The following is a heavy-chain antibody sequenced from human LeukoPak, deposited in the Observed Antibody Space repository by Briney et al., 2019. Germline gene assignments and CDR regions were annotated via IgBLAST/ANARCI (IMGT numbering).Heavy chain of an antibody. V-gene: IGHV4-61*01. CDR2: IYYSGST. D-gene: IGHD6-13*01. J-gene: IGHJ4*02. Sequence: SETLSLTCTVSGGPVSSGSYYWSWIRQPPGKGLEWIGYIYYSGSTNYNPSLKSRVTISVDTSKNQFSLKLSSVTAADTAVYYCARYAGSSWYNPYWGQGTLVTVSS. CDR1: GGPVSSGSYY. CDR3: ARYAGSSWYNPY.